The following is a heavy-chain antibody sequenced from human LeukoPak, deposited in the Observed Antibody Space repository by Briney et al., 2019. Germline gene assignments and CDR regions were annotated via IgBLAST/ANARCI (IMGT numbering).Heavy chain of an antibody. CDR2: FDAEDGER. J-gene: IGHJ6*02. V-gene: IGHV1-24*01. CDR3: ARGGYNFYGMDV. CDR1: AYTLTEIS. Sequence: PSVNLSCKVSAYTLTEISMHWVRQAPGKGLEWMGGFDAEDGERIYAQKFQGRVTMTEDTSTDTAYMELSSLGSEDTAIYYCARGGYNFYGMDVWGPGTTVTVSS.